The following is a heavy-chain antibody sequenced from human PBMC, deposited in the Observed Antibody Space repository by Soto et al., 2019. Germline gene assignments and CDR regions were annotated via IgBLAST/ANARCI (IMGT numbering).Heavy chain of an antibody. J-gene: IGHJ6*02. V-gene: IGHV4-34*01. Sequence: SETLSLTCAVYGGSFNDYYWSWIRQPPGKGLEWIGEINHSGSTNYNPSLKSRVTISVDTSKNQFSLKLSSVTAADTAVYHCARVAVSYDYYAMDVWGQGTTLTVS. CDR2: INHSGST. D-gene: IGHD6-19*01. CDR1: GGSFNDYY. CDR3: ARVAVSYDYYAMDV.